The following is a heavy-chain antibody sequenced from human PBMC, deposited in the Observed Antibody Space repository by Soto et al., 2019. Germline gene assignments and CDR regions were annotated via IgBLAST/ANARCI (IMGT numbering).Heavy chain of an antibody. D-gene: IGHD5-12*01. CDR3: AREGYPSDY. CDR1: GFTFSSYS. Sequence: EVQLVESGGGLVQPGGSLRLSCVASGFTFSSYSRSWVRQAPGKGLAWVSYISSSSNSIYYADSGKGRLTISKATAKKAPYLPMTSLRDEDTAGYYCAREGYPSDYWGQGTLVTVSS. J-gene: IGHJ4*02. CDR2: ISSSSNSI. V-gene: IGHV3-48*02.